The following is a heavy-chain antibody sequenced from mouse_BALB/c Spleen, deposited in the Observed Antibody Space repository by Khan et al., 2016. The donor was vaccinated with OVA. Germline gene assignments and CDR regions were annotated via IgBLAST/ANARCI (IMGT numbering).Heavy chain of an antibody. Sequence: EVELVESGGGLVEPGGSLKLSCAASGFTFSSFVMSWVRQTPEKRLEWVATISRAATYTYYPDSIKGRFTFSRDNAKNTLYLHMNSLRSDDTTIYYCTNGNYGWFAYWGLGTLVTVST. CDR3: TNGNYGWFAY. V-gene: IGHV5-9-1*01. CDR2: ISRAATYT. J-gene: IGHJ3*01. CDR1: GFTFSSFV. D-gene: IGHD2-1*01.